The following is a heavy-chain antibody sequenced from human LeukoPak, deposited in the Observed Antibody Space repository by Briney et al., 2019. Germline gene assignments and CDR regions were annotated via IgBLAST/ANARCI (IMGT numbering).Heavy chain of an antibody. CDR1: GFTFSSYG. D-gene: IGHD6-19*01. V-gene: IGHV3-30*02. J-gene: IGHJ4*02. CDR2: IRYDGSNK. CDR3: AKVIAVAGKGGDFDY. Sequence: SGGSLRLSCAASGFTFSSYGMHWVRQAPGKGLEWVAFIRYDGSNKYYADSVKGRFTISRDNSKNTLYLQMNSLRAEDTAVYYCAKVIAVAGKGGDFDYWGQGTLVTVSS.